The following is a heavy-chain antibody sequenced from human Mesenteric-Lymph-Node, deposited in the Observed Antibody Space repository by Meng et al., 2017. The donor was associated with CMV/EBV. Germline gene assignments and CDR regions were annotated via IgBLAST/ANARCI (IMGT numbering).Heavy chain of an antibody. J-gene: IGHJ3*02. CDR3: MGDYDNAFNI. D-gene: IGHD3-16*01. CDR1: EFTFSRYS. V-gene: IGHV3-21*06. CDR2: ISPSTSYV. Sequence: GESLKISCVASEFTFSRYSMTCVRQATGKGLEWVSPISPSTSYVYYADSVKGRFTISRDNAKNSLCLQMNSLRDEDTALYYCMGDYDNAFNIWGQGTMVTVSS.